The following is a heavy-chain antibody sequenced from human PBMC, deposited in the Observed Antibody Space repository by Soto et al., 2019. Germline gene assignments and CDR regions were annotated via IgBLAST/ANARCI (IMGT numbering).Heavy chain of an antibody. V-gene: IGHV3-74*01. Sequence: PGGSLRLSCAASGFNFSNHWMHWFRQRPGEGLVWVSRITSDGKSKAYAESVKGRFTISRDNSKNTLYLQMNSLRAEDTAVYYCAKDQSGYDSSGSHYSPDAFDIWGQGTMVTVSS. CDR1: GFNFSNHW. CDR2: ITSDGKSK. D-gene: IGHD3-22*01. J-gene: IGHJ3*02. CDR3: AKDQSGYDSSGSHYSPDAFDI.